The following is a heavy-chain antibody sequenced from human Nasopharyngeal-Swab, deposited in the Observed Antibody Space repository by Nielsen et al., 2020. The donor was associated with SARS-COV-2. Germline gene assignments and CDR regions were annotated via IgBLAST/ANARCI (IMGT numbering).Heavy chain of an antibody. V-gene: IGHV3-11*05. D-gene: IGHD3-16*01. J-gene: IGHJ4*02. CDR1: GFTFSDYY. Sequence: GESLKISGAASGFTFSDYYMSWIRQAPGKGLEWVSYISSSSSYTNYADSVKGRFTISRDNAKNSLYLQMNSLRAEDTAVYYCARDVGGFDYWGQGTLVTVSS. CDR2: ISSSSSYT. CDR3: ARDVGGFDY.